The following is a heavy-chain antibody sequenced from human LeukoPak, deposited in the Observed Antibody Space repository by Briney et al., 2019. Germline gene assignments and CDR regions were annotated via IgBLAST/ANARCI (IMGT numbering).Heavy chain of an antibody. CDR1: GGSISSYY. V-gene: IGHV4-59*01. D-gene: IGHD6-13*01. J-gene: IGHJ6*03. Sequence: SETLSLTCTVSGGSISSYYWSWIRQPPGKGLEWIGYIYYSGSTNYNPSLKSRVTISVDTSKNQFSLKLSSVTAADTAVYYCARSGAFSSSWYPMEYYYYYMDVWGKGTTVTVSS. CDR3: ARSGAFSSSWYPMEYYYYYMDV. CDR2: IYYSGST.